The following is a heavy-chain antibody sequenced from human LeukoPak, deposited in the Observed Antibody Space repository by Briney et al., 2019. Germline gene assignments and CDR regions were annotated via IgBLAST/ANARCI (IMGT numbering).Heavy chain of an antibody. CDR2: TRTKAKDYTT. D-gene: IGHD4-17*01. V-gene: IGHV3-72*01. J-gene: IGHJ6*02. Sequence: GGSLRLSCATSGFTFSDHYMDWVRQAPGKGLEWVARTRTKAKDYTTEYAASVKGRFTVSRDESMHSLYLQMNSLKAEDTAVYYCARGPTVTFNYHYGMDVWGHGTTVTVSS. CDR3: ARGPTVTFNYHYGMDV. CDR1: GFTFSDHY.